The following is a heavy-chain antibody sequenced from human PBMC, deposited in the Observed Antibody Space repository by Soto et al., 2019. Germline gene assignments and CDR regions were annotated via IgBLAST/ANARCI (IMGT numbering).Heavy chain of an antibody. V-gene: IGHV3-30*18. CDR2: ISYDGSNK. J-gene: IGHJ6*02. CDR3: AKGLRFFPRYYYGMDV. Sequence: LRLSCAASGFTFSSYGMHWVRQAPGKGLEWVAVISYDGSNKYYADSVKGRFTISRDNSKNTLYLQMNSLRAEDTAVYYCAKGLRFFPRYYYGMDVWGQGTTVTVSS. D-gene: IGHD3-3*01. CDR1: GFTFSSYG.